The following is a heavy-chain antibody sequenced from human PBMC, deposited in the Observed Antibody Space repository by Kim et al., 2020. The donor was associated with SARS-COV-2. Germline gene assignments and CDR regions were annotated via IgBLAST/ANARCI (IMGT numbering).Heavy chain of an antibody. CDR1: GFTFRSYA. J-gene: IGHJ3*02. CDR3: ARVSSGWLYDAFAI. Sequence: GGSLRLSCAASGFTFRSYAMRWVRQAPGKGLEWVAGISYNGCNKYYADSVKGRFTISRDNSKNTLYLQMNSLRAEDTAVYYCARVSSGWLYDAFAIWGQGTLVTVSS. CDR2: ISYNGCNK. V-gene: IGHV3-30-3*01. D-gene: IGHD6-19*01.